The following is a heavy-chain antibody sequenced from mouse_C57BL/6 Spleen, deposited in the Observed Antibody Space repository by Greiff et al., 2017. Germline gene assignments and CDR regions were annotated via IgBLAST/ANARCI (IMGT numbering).Heavy chain of an antibody. CDR1: GYTFTDYN. CDR2: INPNNGGT. D-gene: IGHD2-5*01. J-gene: IGHJ2*01. Sequence: VQLQQSGPELVKPGASVKIPCKASGYTFTDYNMDWVKQGHGKSLEWIGDINPNNGGTIYNQKFKGKATLTVDKSSSTAYMELRSLTSEDTAVYYCARGTYYSNDDYYFDYWGQGTTLTVSS. V-gene: IGHV1-18*01. CDR3: ARGTYYSNDDYYFDY.